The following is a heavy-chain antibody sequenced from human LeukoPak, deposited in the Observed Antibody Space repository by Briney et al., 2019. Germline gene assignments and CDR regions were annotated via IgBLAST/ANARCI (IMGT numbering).Heavy chain of an antibody. CDR3: ARDPRSVIAAEGYFDY. CDR1: GFTFSSYA. D-gene: IGHD6-13*01. CDR2: ISYDGSNK. J-gene: IGHJ4*02. Sequence: PGRSLRLSCAASGFTFSSYAMHWVRQAPGKGLEWVAVISYDGSNKYYADSVKGRFTISGDNSKNTLYLQMNSLRAEDTAVYYCARDPRSVIAAEGYFDYWGQGTLVTVSS. V-gene: IGHV3-30-3*01.